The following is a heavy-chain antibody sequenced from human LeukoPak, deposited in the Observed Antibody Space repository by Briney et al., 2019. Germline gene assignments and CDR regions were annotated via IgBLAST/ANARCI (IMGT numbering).Heavy chain of an antibody. CDR3: TTDPIMITFGGVGY. CDR1: GFTFSNAW. J-gene: IGHJ4*02. V-gene: IGHV3-15*01. D-gene: IGHD3-16*01. Sequence: GGSLRLSCAASGFTFSNAWMSWVRQAPGKGLEWVGRIKSKTDGGTTDYASPGKGRFTISRDDSKNTLYLQMNSLKTEDTAVYYCTTDPIMITFGGVGYWGQGTLVTVSS. CDR2: IKSKTDGGTT.